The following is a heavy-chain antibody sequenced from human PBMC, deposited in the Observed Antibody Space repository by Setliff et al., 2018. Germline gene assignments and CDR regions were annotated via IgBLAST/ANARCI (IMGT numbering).Heavy chain of an antibody. J-gene: IGHJ4*02. D-gene: IGHD1-1*01. Sequence: KPSETLSLTCTVSRGSINSHYWSWIRQPAGKGLEWIGRIFGSGSTNYNPSLKSRVTMSIDTSKNQFFLKVRSVTAADTAVYYCARDRGSNNSPEDFDYWGQGTLVTVSS. CDR2: IFGSGST. CDR3: ARDRGSNNSPEDFDY. CDR1: RGSINSHY. V-gene: IGHV4-4*07.